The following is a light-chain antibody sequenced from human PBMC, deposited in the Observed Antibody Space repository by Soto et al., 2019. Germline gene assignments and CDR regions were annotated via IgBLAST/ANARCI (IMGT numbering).Light chain of an antibody. CDR1: SSDVGGYNY. Sequence: QSALTQPPSASESPGQSVTISCTGTSSDVGGYNYVSWYQQHPGKAPKLMIYEVSKRPSGVPDRFSGSKSGHTASLTVSGLQAEDEADFYCSSYAGNNKWVFGGGTKLTVL. V-gene: IGLV2-8*01. CDR3: SSYAGNNKWV. CDR2: EVS. J-gene: IGLJ3*02.